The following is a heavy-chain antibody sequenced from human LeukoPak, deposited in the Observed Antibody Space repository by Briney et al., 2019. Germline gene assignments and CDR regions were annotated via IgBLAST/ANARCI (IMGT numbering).Heavy chain of an antibody. Sequence: SETLSLTCTVSGGSISSYYWSWIRQPPGKGLGWIGYIYYSGSTNYNPSLKSRVIISVDTSKNQFSLKLSSVTAADTAVYYCAGGWFGELLGGYWGQGTLVTVSS. J-gene: IGHJ4*02. V-gene: IGHV4-59*01. D-gene: IGHD3-10*01. CDR1: GGSISSYY. CDR3: AGGWFGELLGGY. CDR2: IYYSGST.